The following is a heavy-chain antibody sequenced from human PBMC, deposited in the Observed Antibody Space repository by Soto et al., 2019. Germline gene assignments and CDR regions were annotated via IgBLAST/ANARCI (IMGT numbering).Heavy chain of an antibody. V-gene: IGHV3-23*01. CDR2: ISGSGGST. D-gene: IGHD3-10*01. CDR3: AKDTVTMVRGPKGPDYYYYGMDV. CDR1: GFTFSSYA. J-gene: IGHJ6*02. Sequence: GGSLRLSCAASGFTFSSYAMSWVRQAPGKGLEWVSAISGSGGSTYYADSVKGRFTISRDNSKNTLYLQMNSLRAEDTAVYYCAKDTVTMVRGPKGPDYYYYGMDVWGQGTKVTVSS.